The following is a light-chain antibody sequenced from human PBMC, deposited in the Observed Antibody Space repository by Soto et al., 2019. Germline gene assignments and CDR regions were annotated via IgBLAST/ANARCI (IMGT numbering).Light chain of an antibody. Sequence: AIQMTQSPSSLSAAVGDRVTITCRASRGIRNDLGWYQQRPGKAPKLLTYAASSLESGVPSRFSGSGSGTDFTLTISSLQPEDFATYFCLQDHNYPRTFGQGTKVDIK. CDR3: LQDHNYPRT. CDR2: AAS. CDR1: RGIRND. J-gene: IGKJ1*01. V-gene: IGKV1-6*01.